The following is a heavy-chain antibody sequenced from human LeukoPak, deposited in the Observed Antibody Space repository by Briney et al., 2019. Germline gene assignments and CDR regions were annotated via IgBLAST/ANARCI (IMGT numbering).Heavy chain of an antibody. V-gene: IGHV4-34*01. CDR3: ASGNWDKFDY. CDR2: INHSGST. Sequence: SETLSLTCAVYGGSFSGYYWSWIRQPPGKGLEWIGEINHSGSTNYNPSLKSRVTISVDTSKNQFSLKLSSVTAADTAVYYCASGNWDKFDYWGQGTLVTVSS. CDR1: GGSFSGYY. D-gene: IGHD1/OR15-1a*01. J-gene: IGHJ4*02.